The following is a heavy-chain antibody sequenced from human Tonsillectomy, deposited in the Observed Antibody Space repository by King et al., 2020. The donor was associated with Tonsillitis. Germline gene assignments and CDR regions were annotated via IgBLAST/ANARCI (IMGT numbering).Heavy chain of an antibody. CDR2: IYSGGST. Sequence: VQLVESGGGLVQPGGSLRLSCAASGFTVSSNYMSWVRQAPGKGLEWVSVIYSGGSTYYADSVKDRFSISRDSSTNTLYLQLNTLRDEDTAVYYCAKGGAAAGGWGRQKGPFNYWGQGTLVTVSS. D-gene: IGHD6-13*01. V-gene: IGHV3-66*01. J-gene: IGHJ1*01. CDR3: AKGGAAAGGWGRQKGPFNY. CDR1: GFTVSSNY.